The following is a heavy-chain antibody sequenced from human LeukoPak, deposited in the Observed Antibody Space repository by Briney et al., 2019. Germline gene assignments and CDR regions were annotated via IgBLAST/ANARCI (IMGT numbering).Heavy chain of an antibody. J-gene: IGHJ4*02. CDR2: ISYDGSNK. D-gene: IGHD3-22*01. V-gene: IGHV3-30*18. CDR3: AKVYSTYYYDSSGYCPDY. CDR1: GFTFSSYG. Sequence: GGSLRLSCAASGFTFSSYGMHWVRQAPGKGLEWVAVISYDGSNKYYADSVKGRFTISRDNSKNTLYLQKNSLRAEDTAVYYCAKVYSTYYYDSSGYCPDYWGQGTLVTVSS.